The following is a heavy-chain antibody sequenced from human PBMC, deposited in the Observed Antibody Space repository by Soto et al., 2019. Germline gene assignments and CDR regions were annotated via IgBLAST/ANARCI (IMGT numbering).Heavy chain of an antibody. CDR1: GDSITSHH. V-gene: IGHV4-59*08. CDR2: IHYSGNY. Sequence: QVQLQESGPRLVKPSETLSLTCAVSGDSITSHHWSWVRQSPGKGLECIGWIHYSGNYIYNPSLRGRIRISLDTSRSQFSLMLTSVTAADTAVYYCARLPNIGPNPPFEHLGQGMLVTVSS. J-gene: IGHJ4*02. CDR3: ARLPNIGPNPPFEH. D-gene: IGHD2-15*01.